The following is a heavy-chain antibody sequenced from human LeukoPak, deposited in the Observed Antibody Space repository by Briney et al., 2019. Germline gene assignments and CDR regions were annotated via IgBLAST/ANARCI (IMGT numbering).Heavy chain of an antibody. CDR3: AKGELGSSWYDYFDY. D-gene: IGHD6-13*01. Sequence: GGSLRLSCAASGFTFSSYAMSWVCQAPGKGLEWVSAISGSGGSTYYADSVKGRFTISRDNSKNTLYLQMNSLRAEDTAVYYCAKGELGSSWYDYFDYWGQGTLVTVSS. V-gene: IGHV3-23*01. CDR2: ISGSGGST. J-gene: IGHJ4*02. CDR1: GFTFSSYA.